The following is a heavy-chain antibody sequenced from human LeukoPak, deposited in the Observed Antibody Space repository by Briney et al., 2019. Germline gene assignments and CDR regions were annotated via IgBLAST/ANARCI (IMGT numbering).Heavy chain of an antibody. CDR1: EFTFSAHW. D-gene: IGHD6-6*01. CDR3: VRDRPHNCFDP. V-gene: IGHV3-74*01. J-gene: IGHJ5*02. Sequence: PGGSLTLSCAASEFTFSAHWMHWVRQVPGKGLVYIAYIDNDGTNTNYADSVKGRFTISRDNAKNTLYLQMNSLRVEDTAVYYCVRDRPHNCFDPWGQGTLVTVSS. CDR2: IDNDGTNT.